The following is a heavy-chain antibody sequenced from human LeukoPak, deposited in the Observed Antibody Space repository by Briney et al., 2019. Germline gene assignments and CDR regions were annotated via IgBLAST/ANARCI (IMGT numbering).Heavy chain of an antibody. Sequence: GGSLRLSYTASGFTFSSYEMNWVRQAPGKGLEWVSTLSPSGDDTCYADSVKGRFTISRDISKNTLYLQMNSLRAEDTAVYYCARRAYNWGAFDIWGQGTMVTVSS. D-gene: IGHD5-24*01. CDR2: LSPSGDDT. CDR3: ARRAYNWGAFDI. CDR1: GFTFSSYE. J-gene: IGHJ3*02. V-gene: IGHV3-23*01.